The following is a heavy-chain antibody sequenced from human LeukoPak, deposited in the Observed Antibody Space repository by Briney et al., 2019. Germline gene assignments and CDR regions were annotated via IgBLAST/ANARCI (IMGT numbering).Heavy chain of an antibody. CDR3: ARAYCSSTSCCMFDY. V-gene: IGHV4-4*07. J-gene: IGHJ4*02. CDR1: GGSISSYY. Sequence: SETLSLTCTVSGGSISSYYWSWIRQPAGKGLEWIGRIYTSGSTNYNPSLKSRVTMSVDTSKNQFSLKLSSVTAADTAVYYCARAYCSSTSCCMFDYWGQGTLVTVSS. CDR2: IYTSGST. D-gene: IGHD2-2*01.